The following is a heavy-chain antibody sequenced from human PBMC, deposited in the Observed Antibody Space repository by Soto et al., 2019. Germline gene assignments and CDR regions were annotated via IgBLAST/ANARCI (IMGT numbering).Heavy chain of an antibody. D-gene: IGHD1-20*01. CDR1: GFTFSSNA. J-gene: IGHJ4*02. Sequence: GGSLRLSCAASGFTFSSNAMGWVRQPPGKGLEWVSAISGSGGATCYADSVKGRFIISRDNSENTLYLQMDSLRAEDTAVYYCAKGITRVRNLDYWGLGTLVTVSS. CDR3: AKGITRVRNLDY. CDR2: ISGSGGAT. V-gene: IGHV3-23*01.